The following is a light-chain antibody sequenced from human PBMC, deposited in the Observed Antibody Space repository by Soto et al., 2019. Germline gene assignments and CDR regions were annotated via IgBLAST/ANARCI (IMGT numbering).Light chain of an antibody. CDR3: QHLAGT. V-gene: IGKV1-9*01. CDR1: QDITNY. J-gene: IGKJ2*01. Sequence: QLTQSPSSLSASIGDRVTITCRASQDITNYLAWYQQQPGKAPKLLVYSAPTLHSGVPTRFSGSGSGTEFILTIGRLQPEDFATYYCQHLAGTFGQGTKLEMK. CDR2: SAP.